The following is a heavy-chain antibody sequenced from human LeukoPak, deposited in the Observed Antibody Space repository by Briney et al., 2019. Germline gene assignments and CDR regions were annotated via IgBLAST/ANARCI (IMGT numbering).Heavy chain of an antibody. CDR2: IYYSGST. CDR3: ARAILATTVTPPPGIQLDY. J-gene: IGHJ4*02. Sequence: PSETLSLTCTVSGGSISSSSYYWGWIRQPPGKGLEWIGSIYYSGSTYYNPSLKSRVTISVDTSKNQFSLKLSSVTAADTAVYYCARAILATTVTPPPGIQLDYWGQGTLVTVSS. CDR1: GGSISSSSYY. V-gene: IGHV4-39*07. D-gene: IGHD4-17*01.